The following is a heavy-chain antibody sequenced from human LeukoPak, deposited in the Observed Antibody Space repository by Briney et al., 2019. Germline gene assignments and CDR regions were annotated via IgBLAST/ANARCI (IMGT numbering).Heavy chain of an antibody. CDR3: AKLQSSRLDPAG. CDR2: IYTSGST. J-gene: IGHJ4*02. D-gene: IGHD6-19*01. CDR1: GGSISSGSYY. V-gene: IGHV4-61*02. Sequence: SETLSLTCTVSGGSISSGSYYWSWIRQPAGKGLEWIGRIYTSGSTNYNPSLKSRVTISVDTSKNQFSLKLSSVTAADTAVYYCAKLQSSRLDPAGWGQGTLVTVSS.